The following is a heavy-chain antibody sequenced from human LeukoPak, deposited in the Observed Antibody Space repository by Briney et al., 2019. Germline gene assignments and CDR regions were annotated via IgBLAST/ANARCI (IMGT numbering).Heavy chain of an antibody. Sequence: PSETLSLTCTVSGGSISSYYWSWIRQPPGKGLEWIGYIYYSGSTYYNPSLKSRVTISVDTSKNQFSLKLSSVTAADTAVYYCARRADVLRYFGSPGPFDYWGQGTLVTVSS. CDR2: IYYSGST. D-gene: IGHD3-9*01. CDR3: ARRADVLRYFGSPGPFDY. V-gene: IGHV4-59*04. J-gene: IGHJ4*02. CDR1: GGSISSYY.